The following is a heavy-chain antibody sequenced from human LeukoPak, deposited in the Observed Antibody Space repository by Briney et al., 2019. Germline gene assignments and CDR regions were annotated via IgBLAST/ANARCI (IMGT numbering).Heavy chain of an antibody. D-gene: IGHD2-8*01. CDR3: ARTNEGVYYYYGMDV. V-gene: IGHV3-30*02. Sequence: GGSLRLSCAASGFTFSSYGMHWVRQAPGKGLEWVAFIRYDGSNKYYADSVKGRFTISRDNSKNTLYLQMNSLRAEDTAVYYCARTNEGVYYYYGMDVWGQGTTVTVSS. CDR2: IRYDGSNK. J-gene: IGHJ6*02. CDR1: GFTFSSYG.